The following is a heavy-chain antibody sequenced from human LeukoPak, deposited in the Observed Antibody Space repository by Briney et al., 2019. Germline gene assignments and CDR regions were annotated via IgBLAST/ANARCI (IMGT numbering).Heavy chain of an antibody. CDR2: INPNSGGT. V-gene: IGHV1-2*02. D-gene: IGHD6-19*01. J-gene: IGHJ6*03. CDR1: GYTFTGYY. Sequence: ASVKVSCKASGYTFTGYYMHWVRQAPGQGLEWTGWINPNSGGTNYAQKFQGRVTMTRDTSISTAYMELSRLRPDDTAVYYCATVAGTLLYMDVSGKGTTVTVSS. CDR3: ATVAGTLLYMDV.